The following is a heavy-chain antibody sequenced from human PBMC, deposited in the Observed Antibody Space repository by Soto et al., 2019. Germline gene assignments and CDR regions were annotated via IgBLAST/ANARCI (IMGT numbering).Heavy chain of an antibody. CDR3: ARGGEGVLRFLEWFKTYYYYYGMDV. CDR1: GGSFSGYY. D-gene: IGHD3-3*01. J-gene: IGHJ6*02. Sequence: SLTCAVYGGSFSGYYWSWIRQPPGKGLEWIGEINHSGSTNYNPSLKSRVTISVDTSKNQLSLKLSSVTAADTAVYYCARGGEGVLRFLEWFKTYYYYYGMDVWGQGTTVTVSS. V-gene: IGHV4-34*01. CDR2: INHSGST.